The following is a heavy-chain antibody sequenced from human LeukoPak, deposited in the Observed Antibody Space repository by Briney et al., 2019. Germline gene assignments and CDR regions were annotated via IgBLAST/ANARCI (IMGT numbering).Heavy chain of an antibody. J-gene: IGHJ6*02. CDR3: ARSRTGTGVWYYYYYGMDV. V-gene: IGHV1-18*01. D-gene: IGHD1-7*01. CDR2: ISAYNGNT. CDR1: GYTFTSCG. Sequence: ASVKVSCKASGYTFTSCGISWVRQAPGQGLEWMGWISAYNGNTNYAQKLQGRVTMTTDTSTSTAYMELRSLRSDDTAVYYCARSRTGTGVWYYYYYGMDVWGQGTTVTVSS.